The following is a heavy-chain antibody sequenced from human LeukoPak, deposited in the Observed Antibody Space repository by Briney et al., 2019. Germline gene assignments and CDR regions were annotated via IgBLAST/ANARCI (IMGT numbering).Heavy chain of an antibody. J-gene: IGHJ4*02. Sequence: SETLSLTCTVSGGSISSGDYYWSWIRQPPGKGLEWIGYIYYSGSTYYNPSLKSRVTISVDTSKNQFSLKLSSVTAADTAVYYCAREVDYDSSGYYYIYWGQGTLATVSS. V-gene: IGHV4-30-4*08. CDR1: GGSISSGDYY. CDR2: IYYSGST. CDR3: AREVDYDSSGYYYIY. D-gene: IGHD3-22*01.